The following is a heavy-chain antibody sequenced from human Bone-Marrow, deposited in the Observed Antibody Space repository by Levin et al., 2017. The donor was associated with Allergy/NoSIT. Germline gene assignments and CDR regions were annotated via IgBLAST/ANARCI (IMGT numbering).Heavy chain of an antibody. V-gene: IGHV5-51*01. CDR2: IFPADSDT. CDR1: GYSFSSYW. D-gene: IGHD3-22*01. J-gene: IGHJ4*01. Sequence: KVSCQGSGYSFSSYWIAWVRQMPGKGLEWMGIIFPADSDTRYSPSFQGHVTISADKSSSTAYLQWSGLQASDTAMYYCAVFRPKNYERSGVDYWGQGTLVTVSS. CDR3: AVFRPKNYERSGVDY.